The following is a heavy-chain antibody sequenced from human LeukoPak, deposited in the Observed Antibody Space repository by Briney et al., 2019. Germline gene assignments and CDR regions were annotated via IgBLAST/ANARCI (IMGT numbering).Heavy chain of an antibody. CDR3: ARDGDGYNFDY. CDR1: GFTFSNYW. D-gene: IGHD5-24*01. V-gene: IGHV3-74*01. J-gene: IGHJ4*02. Sequence: PGGSLRLSCAASGFTFSNYWMHWVRQGPGKGLKWVSRISRDGRGTDYADSVKGRFTISRDNAKNTLYLQMNSLRVEDMAVYYCARDGDGYNFDYWGQGTLVTVSS. CDR2: ISRDGRGT.